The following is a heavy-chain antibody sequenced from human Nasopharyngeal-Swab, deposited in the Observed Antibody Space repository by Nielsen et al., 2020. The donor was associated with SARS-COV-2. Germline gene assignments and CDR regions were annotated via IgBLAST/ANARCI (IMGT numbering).Heavy chain of an antibody. J-gene: IGHJ3*02. V-gene: IGHV4-31*03. D-gene: IGHD3-3*01. Sequence: SETLSLTCTASGGSISSGGYYWSWIRQHPGKGLEWIGYIYYSGSTYYNPSLKSRVTISVDTSKNQFSLKLSSVTAADTAVYYCARRDIRITIFGVVHDAFDIWGQGTMVTVSS. CDR2: IYYSGST. CDR3: ARRDIRITIFGVVHDAFDI. CDR1: GGSISSGGYY.